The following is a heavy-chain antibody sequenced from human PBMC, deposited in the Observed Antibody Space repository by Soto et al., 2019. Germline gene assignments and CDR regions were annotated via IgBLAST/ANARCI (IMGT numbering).Heavy chain of an antibody. CDR3: ASSVTP. D-gene: IGHD3-10*01. Sequence: QVQLQESGPGLVKPSQTLSLTCTVSGGSISSGGYYWSWIRQHPGKGLEWIGYIYYSGSTYYNPLLRRRVTISVDPSKSQFSLKLSSVAAADPGVCYCASSVTPWGQGTLFTVSS. CDR2: IYYSGST. V-gene: IGHV4-31*03. CDR1: GGSISSGGYY. J-gene: IGHJ5*02.